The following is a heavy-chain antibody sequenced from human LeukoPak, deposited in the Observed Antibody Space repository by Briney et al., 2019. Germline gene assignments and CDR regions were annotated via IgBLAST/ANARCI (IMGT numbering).Heavy chain of an antibody. CDR1: GFTFSSYA. D-gene: IGHD6-13*01. CDR3: ARDREAAGTGYFQH. CDR2: ISYDGSNK. V-gene: IGHV3-30-3*01. J-gene: IGHJ1*01. Sequence: GRSLGLSCAASGFTFSSYAMHWVRQAPGKGLEWVAVISYDGSNKYYADSVRGRFTISRDNSKNTLYLQMNSLRAEDTAVYYCARDREAAGTGYFQHWGQGTLVTVSS.